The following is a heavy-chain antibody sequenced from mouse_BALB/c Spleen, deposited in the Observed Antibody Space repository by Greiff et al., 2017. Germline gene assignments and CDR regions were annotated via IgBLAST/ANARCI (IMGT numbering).Heavy chain of an antibody. CDR1: GYSITSDYA. D-gene: IGHD2-1*01. Sequence: EVKLMESGPGLVKPSQSLSLTCTVTGYSITSDYAWNWIRQFPGNKLEWMGYISYSGSTSYNPSLKSRISITRDTSKNQFFLQLNSVTTEDTATYYCARSYGRVFAYWGQGTLVTVSA. CDR2: ISYSGST. CDR3: ARSYGRVFAY. V-gene: IGHV3-2*02. J-gene: IGHJ3*01.